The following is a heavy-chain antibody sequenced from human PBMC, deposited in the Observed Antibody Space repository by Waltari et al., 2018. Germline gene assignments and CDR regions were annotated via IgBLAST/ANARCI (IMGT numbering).Heavy chain of an antibody. Sequence: QVQLQESGPGLVKPSQTLSLTCTVSGGSISSGSYYWSWIRQPAGKGLEWIGYIYTSGSTNYNPSLKSRVTISVDTSKNQFSLKLSSVTAADTAVYYCARGELDDILTGTPQDYFDYWGQETLVTVSS. CDR3: ARGELDDILTGTPQDYFDY. J-gene: IGHJ4*02. V-gene: IGHV4-61*09. CDR2: IYTSGST. CDR1: GGSISSGSYY. D-gene: IGHD3-9*01.